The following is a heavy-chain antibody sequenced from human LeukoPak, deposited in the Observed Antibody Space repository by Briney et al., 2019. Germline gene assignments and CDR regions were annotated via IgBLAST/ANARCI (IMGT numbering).Heavy chain of an antibody. CDR2: IYTSGST. D-gene: IGHD3-10*01. J-gene: IGHJ5*02. CDR3: ARDRGDGFDP. CDR1: GGSISSGSYY. V-gene: IGHV4-61*02. Sequence: PSQTLSLTCTVSGGSISSGSYYWSWIRQPAGKGLEWIGRIYTSGSTNYNPSLKSRVTISVDTSKNQFSLKLSSVTAADTAVYYCARDRGDGFDPWGQGTLVTVSS.